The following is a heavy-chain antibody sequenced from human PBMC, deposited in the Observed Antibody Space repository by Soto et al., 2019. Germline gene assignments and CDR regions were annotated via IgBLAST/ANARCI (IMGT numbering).Heavy chain of an antibody. CDR2: INPSGGST. J-gene: IGHJ4*02. D-gene: IGHD3-10*01. V-gene: IGHV1-46*03. CDR3: ARVLASRITMVRGADFDY. Sequence: ASVKVSCKASGYTFTSYYMHWVRQAPGQGFEWMGIINPSGGSTSYAQKFQGRVTMTRDTSTSTVYMELSSLRSEDTAVYYCARVLASRITMVRGADFDYWGQGTLVTVSS. CDR1: GYTFTSYY.